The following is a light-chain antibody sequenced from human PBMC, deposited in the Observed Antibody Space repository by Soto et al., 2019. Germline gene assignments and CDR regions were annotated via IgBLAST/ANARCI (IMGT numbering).Light chain of an antibody. CDR2: GVS. J-gene: IGKJ1*01. CDR1: QSVRSSY. CDR3: QQYGTSPRT. Sequence: EIVLTQSPGTLSLPLGERATLSCRASQSVRSSYLAWYQQKLGQAPRLLIYGVSNRATGIPDRFSGSGSGTDFTLTISRLESEDFAVYYCQQYGTSPRTFGQGTKVEIK. V-gene: IGKV3-20*01.